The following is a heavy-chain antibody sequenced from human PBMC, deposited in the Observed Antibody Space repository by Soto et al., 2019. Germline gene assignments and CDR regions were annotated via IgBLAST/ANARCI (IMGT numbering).Heavy chain of an antibody. CDR2: INHSGST. V-gene: IGHV4-34*01. J-gene: IGHJ4*02. CDR3: ARGASVEMATTTLDY. CDR1: GGSFSGYY. Sequence: NPSETLSLTCAVYGGSFSGYYWSWIRQPPGKGLEWIGEINHSGSTNYNPSLKSRVTISVDTSKNQFSLKLSSVTAADTAVYYCARGASVEMATTTLDYWGQGTLVTVSS. D-gene: IGHD1-1*01.